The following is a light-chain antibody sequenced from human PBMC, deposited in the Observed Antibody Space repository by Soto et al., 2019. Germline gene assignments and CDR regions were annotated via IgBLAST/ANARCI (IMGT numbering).Light chain of an antibody. Sequence: QSALTQPASMFGSPGQSITISCTGTSSDVGGYNFVSWYQQHPDKAPKLMLYEVTKRPSGVSDRFSGSKSGNTASLTISGLQTEDEADYYCSSYTSRDTRVFGTGTKLTVL. CDR1: SSDVGGYNF. CDR2: EVT. J-gene: IGLJ1*01. V-gene: IGLV2-14*01. CDR3: SSYTSRDTRV.